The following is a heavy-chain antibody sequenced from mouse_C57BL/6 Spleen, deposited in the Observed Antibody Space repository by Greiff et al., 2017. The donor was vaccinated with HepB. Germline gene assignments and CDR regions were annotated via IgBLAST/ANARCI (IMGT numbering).Heavy chain of an antibody. CDR2: INPNNGGT. Sequence: EVQLQQSGPELVKPGASVKMSCKASGYTFTDYNMHWVKQSHGKSLEWIGYINPNNGGTSYNQKFKGKATLTVNKSSSTAYMELRSLTSEDSAVYYCATIYYDYYYAMDYWGQGTSVTVSS. CDR1: GYTFTDYN. CDR3: ATIYYDYYYAMDY. V-gene: IGHV1-22*01. J-gene: IGHJ4*01. D-gene: IGHD2-4*01.